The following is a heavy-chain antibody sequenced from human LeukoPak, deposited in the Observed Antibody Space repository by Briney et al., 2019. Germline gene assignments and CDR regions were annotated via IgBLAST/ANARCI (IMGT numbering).Heavy chain of an antibody. CDR2: IFNTGST. CDR3: ARALRGLGVFDI. D-gene: IGHD2-8*01. Sequence: SETLSLTCTVSGGSISSNYWTWIRQTPGKGLEWIGSIFNTGSTNYNPSLKSRVTISLDTSKNQFSLKLSSETAAGTAVYYCARALRGLGVFDIWGQGTMVTVSS. J-gene: IGHJ3*02. V-gene: IGHV4-59*01. CDR1: GGSISSNY.